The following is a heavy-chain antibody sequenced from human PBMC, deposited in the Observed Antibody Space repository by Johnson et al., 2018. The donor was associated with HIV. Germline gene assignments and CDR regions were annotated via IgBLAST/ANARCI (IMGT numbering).Heavy chain of an antibody. CDR1: GFTFDDYG. Sequence: VQLLESGGGVVRPGGSLRLSCAASGFTFDDYGMSWVRQAPGKGLEWVSGINWNGGSKGYVDSVKGRFTISRDNVKRSLYLQMNSLRVEDTALYYCARVRTGDSSGYHDAFDIWGQGTMVTVSS. J-gene: IGHJ3*02. CDR2: INWNGGSK. D-gene: IGHD3-22*01. CDR3: ARVRTGDSSGYHDAFDI. V-gene: IGHV3-20*04.